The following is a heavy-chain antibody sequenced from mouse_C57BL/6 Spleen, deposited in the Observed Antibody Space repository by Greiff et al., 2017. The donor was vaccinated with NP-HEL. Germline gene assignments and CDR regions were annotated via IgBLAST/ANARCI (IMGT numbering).Heavy chain of an antibody. D-gene: IGHD2-3*01. J-gene: IGHJ1*03. CDR1: GYTFTSYW. V-gene: IGHV1-5*01. CDR2: IYPGNSDT. Sequence: DVQLQESGTVLARPGASVKMSCKTSGYTFTSYWMHWVKQRPGQGLEWIGAIYPGNSDTSYNQKFKGKAKLTAVTSASTAYMELSSLTNEDSAVYYCTKDYDGYYVRYFDVWGTGTTVTVSS. CDR3: TKDYDGYYVRYFDV.